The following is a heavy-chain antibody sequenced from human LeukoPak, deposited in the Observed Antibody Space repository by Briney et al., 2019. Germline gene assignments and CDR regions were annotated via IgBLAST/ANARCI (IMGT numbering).Heavy chain of an antibody. CDR1: GFTFNNYA. CDR2: TRNKANSYTT. V-gene: IGHV3-72*01. CDR3: ASLYGSGKRWVDP. Sequence: GGSLRLSCAASGFTFNNYAMSWVRQAPGKGLEWVGRTRNKANSYTTEYAASVKGRFTISRDDSKNSLYLQMNSLKTEDTAVYYCASLYGSGKRWVDPWGQGTLVTVSS. D-gene: IGHD3-10*01. J-gene: IGHJ5*02.